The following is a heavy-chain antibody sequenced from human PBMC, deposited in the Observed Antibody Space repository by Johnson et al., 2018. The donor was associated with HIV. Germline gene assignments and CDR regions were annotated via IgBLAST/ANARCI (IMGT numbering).Heavy chain of an antibody. J-gene: IGHJ3*02. CDR2: ISYDGRTK. Sequence: QVQLVESGGGVVQPGRSLRLSCAASGFTFSSYAMHWVRQAPGKGLEWVAVISYDGRTKYYADSVKGRFTISRDDSKNTLYLQMNSLKTEDMAVYYCTTDVPGGPYYNAFDIWGQGTMVTVSS. CDR3: TTDVPGGPYYNAFDI. D-gene: IGHD1-26*01. V-gene: IGHV3-30*04. CDR1: GFTFSSYA.